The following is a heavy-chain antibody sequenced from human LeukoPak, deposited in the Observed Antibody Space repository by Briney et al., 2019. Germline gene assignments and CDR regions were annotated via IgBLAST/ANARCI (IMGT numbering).Heavy chain of an antibody. J-gene: IGHJ5*02. CDR1: GGSISSGDYY. CDR3: ARDVSITMIAVDWFDP. CDR2: IYYSGST. V-gene: IGHV4-30-4*08. Sequence: SQTLSLTCTVSGGSISSGDYYWSWIRQPPGKGLEWIGYIYYSGSTYYNPSLKSRVTISVDTSKNQFSLKLSSVAAADTAVYYCARDVSITMIAVDWFDPWGQGTLVTVSS. D-gene: IGHD3-22*01.